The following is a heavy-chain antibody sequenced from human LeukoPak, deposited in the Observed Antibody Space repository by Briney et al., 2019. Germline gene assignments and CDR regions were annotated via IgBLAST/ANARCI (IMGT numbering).Heavy chain of an antibody. CDR1: GFSFSSYV. V-gene: IGHV3-23*01. CDR2: VSASGRAT. Sequence: PGGSLRLFCAASGFSFSSYVMSWVRQAPGKGLEWVSTVSASGRATYYADSVKGRFTVSRDNSKTTVFLQMSSLRAEDTAVYYCAKTGTEEGYGIYFDHWGQGTLVTVSS. CDR3: AKTGTEEGYGIYFDH. D-gene: IGHD5-24*01. J-gene: IGHJ4*02.